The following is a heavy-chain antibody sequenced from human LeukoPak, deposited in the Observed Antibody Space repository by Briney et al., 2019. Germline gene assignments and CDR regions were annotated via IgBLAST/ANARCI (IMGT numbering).Heavy chain of an antibody. CDR3: ARHEQWLNGYFDY. V-gene: IGHV4-59*08. Sequence: SETLSLTCTVSGGSISSYYWSWIRQPPGKGLEWIGYIYYSGSTNYNPSLKSRVTISVDTSKNQFSLKLSSVTAADTAVYYCARHEQWLNGYFDYWGQGTLVTVSS. CDR2: IYYSGST. D-gene: IGHD6-19*01. CDR1: GGSISSYY. J-gene: IGHJ4*02.